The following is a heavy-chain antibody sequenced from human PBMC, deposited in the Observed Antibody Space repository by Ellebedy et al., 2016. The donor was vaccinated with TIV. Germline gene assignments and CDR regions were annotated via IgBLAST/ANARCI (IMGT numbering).Heavy chain of an antibody. J-gene: IGHJ4*02. CDR3: ARVFSTASDTFDY. Sequence: AASVKVSCKASGYTFTDYYLHWVRQAPGQGLEWMGWINPTSGGTNFAQKFEGRVTMTRDTSISTVYMDLSRLRSDDTAVYYCARVFSTASDTFDYWGQGTLVTVSS. CDR2: INPTSGGT. V-gene: IGHV1-2*02. CDR1: GYTFTDYY. D-gene: IGHD2-2*01.